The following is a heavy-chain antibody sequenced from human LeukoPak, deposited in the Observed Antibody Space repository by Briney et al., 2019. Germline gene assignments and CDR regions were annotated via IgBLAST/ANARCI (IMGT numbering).Heavy chain of an antibody. D-gene: IGHD2-2*01. V-gene: IGHV4-34*01. CDR1: GGSFSGYY. J-gene: IGHJ5*02. CDR2: INHSGST. Sequence: PSETLSLTCAVYGGSFSGYYWSWIRQPPGKGLEWIGEINHSGSTNYNPSLKSRVTITVDTSKNQFSLKLSSVTAADTAVYYCARVGIGYCSSTSCHRWNWFDPWGQGTLVTVSS. CDR3: ARVGIGYCSSTSCHRWNWFDP.